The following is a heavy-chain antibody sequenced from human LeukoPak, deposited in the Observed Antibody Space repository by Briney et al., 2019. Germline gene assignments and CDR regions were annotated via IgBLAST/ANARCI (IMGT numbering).Heavy chain of an antibody. V-gene: IGHV1-2*02. J-gene: IGHJ4*02. D-gene: IGHD5-18*01. CDR2: INPNSGGT. CDR1: GYTFTSYG. Sequence: GASVKVSCKASGYTFTSYGISWVRQAPGQGLEWMGWINPNSGGTNYAQKFQGRVTMTRDTSISTAYMELSRLRSDDTAVYYCARMVGIQLWLDKLERRFFDYWGQGTLVTVSS. CDR3: ARMVGIQLWLDKLERRFFDY.